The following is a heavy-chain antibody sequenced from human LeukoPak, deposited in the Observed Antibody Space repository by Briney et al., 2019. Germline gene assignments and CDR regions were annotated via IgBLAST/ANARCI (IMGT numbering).Heavy chain of an antibody. D-gene: IGHD2-2*02. CDR2: FDPEDGET. J-gene: IGHJ5*02. CDR1: GYTLTELS. CDR3: ARERGYCSSTSCYTHWFDP. V-gene: IGHV1-24*01. Sequence: GASVKVSCKVSGYTLTELSMHWVRQAPGKGLEWMGGFDPEDGETIYAQKFQGRVTMTEDTSTDTAYMELSSLRSEDTAVYYCARERGYCSSTSCYTHWFDPWGQGTLVTVSS.